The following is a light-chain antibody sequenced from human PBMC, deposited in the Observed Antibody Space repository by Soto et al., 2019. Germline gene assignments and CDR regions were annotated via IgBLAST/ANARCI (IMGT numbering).Light chain of an antibody. CDR2: GAS. V-gene: IGKV3-20*01. J-gene: IGKJ2*01. Sequence: EIVLTQSPGTLSLYTGERATLSCRASQSVSTNYLAWYQQKPGQAPTLLIYGASNMATGIPDRFSGSGSGTDFTLTISSLQSEEFAVYYCQHYNYWPYTFGQGTKVDIK. CDR3: QHYNYWPYT. CDR1: QSVSTNY.